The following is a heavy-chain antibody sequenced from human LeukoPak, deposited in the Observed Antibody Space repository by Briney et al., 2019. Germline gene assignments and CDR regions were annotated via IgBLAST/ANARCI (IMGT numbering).Heavy chain of an antibody. CDR3: ARERERGGGPYYPDY. CDR1: GFTFSSYG. Sequence: PGGSLRLSCAASGFTFSSYGMHWVRQAPGKGLEWVAVLWYDGSNRYYADSVRGRFTISRDNSKNTLYMQMNSLRADDTAVYYCARERERGGGPYYPDYWGQGTLVTVSS. D-gene: IGHD3-22*01. CDR2: LWYDGSNR. V-gene: IGHV3-33*01. J-gene: IGHJ4*02.